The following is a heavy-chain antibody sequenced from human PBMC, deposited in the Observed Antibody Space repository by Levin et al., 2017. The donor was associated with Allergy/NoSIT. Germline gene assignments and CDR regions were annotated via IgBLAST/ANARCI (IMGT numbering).Heavy chain of an antibody. Sequence: GGSLRLSCTASGFTFGDSVVTWFRQAPGKGLEWVGFIGSKPSGGITEYAASVKGRFTISRDDSNTVAYLQMNSLKTEDTGVYYCTRDTGYSYGYYWGQGTLVTVSS. J-gene: IGHJ4*02. CDR1: GFTFGDSV. CDR2: IGSKPSGGIT. CDR3: TRDTGYSYGYY. D-gene: IGHD5-18*01. V-gene: IGHV3-49*03.